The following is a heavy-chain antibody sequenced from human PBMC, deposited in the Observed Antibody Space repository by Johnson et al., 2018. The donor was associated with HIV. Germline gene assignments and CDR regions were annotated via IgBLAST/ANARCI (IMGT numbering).Heavy chain of an antibody. CDR3: ARGVGSGWYFEIGDDAFDI. J-gene: IGHJ3*02. Sequence: QLVESGGGLVQPGGSLRLSCAASGFTVSSNYMSWVRQAPGKGLEWVSVIYSGGSTYYADSVKGRFTISSDNSKNTLYLQMNSLRAEDTAVYYCARGVGSGWYFEIGDDAFDIWGQGTMVTVSS. V-gene: IGHV3-66*01. D-gene: IGHD6-19*01. CDR1: GFTVSSNY. CDR2: IYSGGST.